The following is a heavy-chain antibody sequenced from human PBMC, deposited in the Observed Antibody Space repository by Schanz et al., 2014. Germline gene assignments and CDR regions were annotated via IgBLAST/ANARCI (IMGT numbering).Heavy chain of an antibody. J-gene: IGHJ3*01. V-gene: IGHV3-23*01. Sequence: EVQMLESGGGLVQPGGSLRLSCVVSGFTFRSYGMSWVRQAPGKGLEWVSVIAGSGGGPNYADSVKGRFTISRDNSKNTLYLQMSSLRAEDTAVYFCARDGGRDGYNLAFDVWGQGTLVTVSS. CDR1: GFTFRSYG. CDR3: ARDGGRDGYNLAFDV. D-gene: IGHD5-12*01. CDR2: IAGSGGGP.